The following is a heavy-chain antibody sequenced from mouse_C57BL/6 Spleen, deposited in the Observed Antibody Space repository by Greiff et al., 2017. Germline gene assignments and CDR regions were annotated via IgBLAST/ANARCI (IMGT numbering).Heavy chain of an antibody. CDR3: ARTYDGCSGVFYAMDD. J-gene: IGHJ4*01. Sequence: QVQLKQSGAELAKPGASVKLSCKASGYTFTSYWMHWVKQRPGQGLEWIGYITPSSGYTKYNQKFKDKATLTADKSSSTAYMQLSSLTYEDSAVYYCARTYDGCSGVFYAMDDWGQGTSVAVAS. D-gene: IGHD1-1*01. CDR1: GYTFTSYW. CDR2: ITPSSGYT. V-gene: IGHV1-7*01.